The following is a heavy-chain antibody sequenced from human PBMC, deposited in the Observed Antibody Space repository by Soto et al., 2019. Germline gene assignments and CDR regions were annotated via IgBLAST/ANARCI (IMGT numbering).Heavy chain of an antibody. CDR1: GGSVSSDY. J-gene: IGHJ4*02. Sequence: SETLSLTCTVSGGSVSSDYWSWMRQPPGKGLEWIGYISYSGNTNYNPSLKSLVTISVDTSKKQFSLKLRSVTAADTAVYYCARVLSGSSLFDYWGQGMLVTVS. CDR3: ARVLSGSSLFDY. V-gene: IGHV4-59*02. D-gene: IGHD1-26*01. CDR2: ISYSGNT.